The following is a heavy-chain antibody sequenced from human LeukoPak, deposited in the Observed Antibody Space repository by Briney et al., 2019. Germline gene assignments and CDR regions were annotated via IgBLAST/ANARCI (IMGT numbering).Heavy chain of an antibody. CDR3: TTDLRFIAAAGVSDY. CDR1: GFTFSNAW. Sequence: PGGSLRLSCAASGFTFSNAWMSWVRQAPGKGLEWVGRIKSKTDGGTTDYAAPVKGRFTISRDDSKNTLYLQMNSLKTEDTAVYYCTTDLRFIAAAGVSDYWGQGTLVTVSS. J-gene: IGHJ4*02. CDR2: IKSKTDGGTT. D-gene: IGHD6-13*01. V-gene: IGHV3-15*01.